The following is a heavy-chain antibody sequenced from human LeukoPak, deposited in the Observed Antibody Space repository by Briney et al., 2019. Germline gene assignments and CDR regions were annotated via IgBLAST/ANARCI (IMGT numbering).Heavy chain of an antibody. V-gene: IGHV3-23*01. CDR1: GFTFSDYG. CDR2: ITSTGATS. J-gene: IGHJ4*02. D-gene: IGHD1-26*01. CDR3: AKQDGRGTYQYYFDY. Sequence: GGSLRLSCAASGFTFSDYGMSWVRQAPGKGLEWVSTITSTGATSYYADSVKGRFTISRDNSEGRPHLQMNSLRAEDTAIYYCAKQDGRGTYQYYFDYWGRGTLVTVSS.